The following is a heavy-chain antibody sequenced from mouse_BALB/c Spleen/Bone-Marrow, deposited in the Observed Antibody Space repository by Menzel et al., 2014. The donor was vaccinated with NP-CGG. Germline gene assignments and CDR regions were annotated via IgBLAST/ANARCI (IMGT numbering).Heavy chain of an antibody. Sequence: VQLQESGAELVRPGVSVKISCKGSGYTFTDYAMHWVKQSHAKSLEWIGVISTYYGDASYNQKFKGKATMTVDKSSSTAYMELARLTSEDSAIYYCARDAMDYWGQGTSVTVSS. CDR1: GYTFTDYA. CDR2: ISTYYGDA. CDR3: ARDAMDY. J-gene: IGHJ4*01. V-gene: IGHV1S137*01.